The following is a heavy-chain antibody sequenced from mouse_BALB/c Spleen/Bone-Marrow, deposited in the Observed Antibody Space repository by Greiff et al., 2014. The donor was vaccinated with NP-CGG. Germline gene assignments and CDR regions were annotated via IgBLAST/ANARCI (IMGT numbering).Heavy chain of an antibody. CDR2: IAPGSGST. CDR1: GYTFTNYW. CDR3: ARERYGYDGWYFDV. Sequence: DLVKPGASVKLSCKTSGYTFTNYWINWIKQRPGQGLERLGRIAPGSGSTYYNEMFKVKAPLTVDTSSSTAYIQLSSLSSEDSAFYFCARERYGYDGWYFDVWGAGTTVTVSS. D-gene: IGHD2-2*01. J-gene: IGHJ1*01. V-gene: IGHV1S41*01.